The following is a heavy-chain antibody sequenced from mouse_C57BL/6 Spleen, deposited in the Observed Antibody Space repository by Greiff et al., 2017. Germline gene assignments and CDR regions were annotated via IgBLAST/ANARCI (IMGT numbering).Heavy chain of an antibody. CDR2: INPNNGGT. D-gene: IGHD2-4*01. J-gene: IGHJ2*01. V-gene: IGHV1-26*01. CDR1: GYTFTDYY. Sequence: VQLQQSGPELVKPGASVKISCKASGYTFTDYYMNWVKQSHGKSLEWIGDINPNNGGTSYNQKFKGKATLTVDKSSSTAYMELRSLTSEDSAVYYCARRDYYDYPYFDYWGQGTTLTVSS. CDR3: ARRDYYDYPYFDY.